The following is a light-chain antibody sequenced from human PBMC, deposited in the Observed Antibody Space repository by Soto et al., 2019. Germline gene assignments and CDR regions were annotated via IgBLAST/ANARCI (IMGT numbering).Light chain of an antibody. J-gene: IGLJ1*01. Sequence: QSVLTQPPSVSGAPGQRVTISCTGSSSNIGAGYDVHWYQQLPGTAPKLLIYGNSNRPSGVPDRFSGSKSGTSASLAITGLQAEDDAEYYSPSYDSNLSCYYVFGTRTKVPVL. CDR2: GNS. CDR3: PSYDSNLSCYYV. CDR1: SSNIGAGYD. V-gene: IGLV1-40*01.